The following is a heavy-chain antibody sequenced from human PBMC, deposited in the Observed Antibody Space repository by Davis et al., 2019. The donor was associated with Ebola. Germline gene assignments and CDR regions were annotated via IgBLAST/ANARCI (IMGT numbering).Heavy chain of an antibody. CDR2: ISGSGGST. J-gene: IGHJ4*02. D-gene: IGHD5-18*01. CDR1: GFTFSSYS. V-gene: IGHV3-23*01. CDR3: SRGYSYGYEFDY. Sequence: PGGSLRLSCAASGFTFSSYSMNWVRQAPGKGLEWVSAISGSGGSTYYADSVKGRFTISRDNSKNTLYLQMNSLRAEDTAVYYCSRGYSYGYEFDYWGQGTPVTVSS.